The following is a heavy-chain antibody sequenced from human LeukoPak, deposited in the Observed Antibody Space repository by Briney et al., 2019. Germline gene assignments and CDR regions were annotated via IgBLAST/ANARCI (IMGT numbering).Heavy chain of an antibody. CDR1: GFTVSSNY. D-gene: IGHD6-19*01. V-gene: IGHV3-53*01. CDR2: IYSGGST. Sequence: GGSLRLSCAASGFTVSSNYMSWDRQAPGKGLEWVSVIYSGGSTYYADSVKGRFTISRDNSKNTLYLQMNSLRAEDTAVYYCARDDAVAGAFDIWGQGTMVTVSS. CDR3: ARDDAVAGAFDI. J-gene: IGHJ3*02.